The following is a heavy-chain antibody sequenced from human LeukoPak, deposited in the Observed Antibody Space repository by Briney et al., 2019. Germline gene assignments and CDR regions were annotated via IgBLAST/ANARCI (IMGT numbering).Heavy chain of an antibody. CDR2: IRYDGSNK. CDR3: AKLLYYYDSSQPY. Sequence: PGGSLRLSCAASGFTFSNYGMHWVRQAPGKGLEWVAFIRYDGSNKYYADSVKGRFTISRDNSKNPLYLQMNRRRAEDTAVYYCAKLLYYYDSSQPYWGQGTLVTVSS. V-gene: IGHV3-30*02. CDR1: GFTFSNYG. J-gene: IGHJ4*02. D-gene: IGHD3-22*01.